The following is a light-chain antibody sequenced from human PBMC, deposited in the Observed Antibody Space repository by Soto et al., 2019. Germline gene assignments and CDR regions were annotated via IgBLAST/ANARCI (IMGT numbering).Light chain of an antibody. CDR2: AAS. Sequence: DIQMTQSPSSVSASVGDRVTIACRASQGISSWLAWYQQKPGEAPKXLIYAASSLQSGVPSRFRGSGSGTDLTITISSLKPEDFETDYCQQANSFPWTFGQGTKVDIK. CDR1: QGISSW. J-gene: IGKJ1*01. CDR3: QQANSFPWT. V-gene: IGKV1-12*01.